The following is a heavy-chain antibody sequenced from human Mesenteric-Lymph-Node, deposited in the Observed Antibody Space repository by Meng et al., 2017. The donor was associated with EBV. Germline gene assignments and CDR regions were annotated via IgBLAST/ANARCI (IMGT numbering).Heavy chain of an antibody. D-gene: IGHD6-19*01. CDR3: ARSPGWYSLDY. CDR1: GGSISGGTDF. Sequence: VPLQESGPGLVKPSQTLSLACAVYGGSISGGTDFWSWIRQPPGKGLEWIGEISHSGRTTYNPSLKSRVTISADKSKNQFSLKLNSVTAADTAVYYCARSPGWYSLDYWGQGTLVTVSS. V-gene: IGHV4-30-4*01. J-gene: IGHJ4*02. CDR2: ISHSGRT.